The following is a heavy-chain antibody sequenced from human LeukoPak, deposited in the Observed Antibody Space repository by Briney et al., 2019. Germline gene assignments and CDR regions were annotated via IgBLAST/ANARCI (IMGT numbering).Heavy chain of an antibody. CDR2: IKQDGSEY. Sequence: GGSLRLSCAASGFTSSSSWRRWVFPAPGNRLERVANIKQDGSEYYYVASVMGRFTISRDHAKNSLSLQMNSLRAEDTAVYYCARDSSDYVWGSYRFDYWGQGTLVTVSS. CDR3: ARDSSDYVWGSYRFDY. CDR1: GFTSSSSW. D-gene: IGHD3-16*02. J-gene: IGHJ4*02. V-gene: IGHV3-7*01.